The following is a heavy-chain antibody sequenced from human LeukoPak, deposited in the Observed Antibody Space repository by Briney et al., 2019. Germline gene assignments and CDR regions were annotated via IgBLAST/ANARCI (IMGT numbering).Heavy chain of an antibody. CDR1: GGTFSSYA. V-gene: IGHV1-69*01. CDR3: AREVTVVTPYYFDY. J-gene: IGHJ4*02. CDR2: IIPIFGTA. Sequence: SVKVSCKASGGTFSSYAISWVRQAPGQGLEWMGGIIPIFGTADYAQKFQGRVTITADESTSTAYMELSSLRSEDTAVYYCAREVTVVTPYYFDYWGQGTLVTVSS. D-gene: IGHD4-23*01.